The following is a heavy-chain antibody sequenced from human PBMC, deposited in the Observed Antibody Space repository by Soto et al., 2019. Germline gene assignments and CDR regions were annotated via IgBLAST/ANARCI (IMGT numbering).Heavy chain of an antibody. CDR1: GYTFSSYG. V-gene: IGHV1-18*01. Sequence: GASVKVSCKASGYTFSSYGISWVRQAPGQGLEWMGWINAYNGNTKYVQKLLGRVTMTTDTSTTTAYMDLTSLRSDDTAVYYCARATGYNYGRFDYWGQGTLVTVSS. J-gene: IGHJ4*02. CDR2: INAYNGNT. CDR3: ARATGYNYGRFDY. D-gene: IGHD5-18*01.